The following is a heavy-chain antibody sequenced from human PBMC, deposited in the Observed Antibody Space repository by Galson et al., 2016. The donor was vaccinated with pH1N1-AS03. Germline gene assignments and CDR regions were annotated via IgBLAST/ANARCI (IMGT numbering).Heavy chain of an antibody. D-gene: IGHD6-19*01. J-gene: IGHJ4*02. CDR3: TRASGSGWYGSYYDY. CDR2: IKQDGSDK. CDR1: GFTLSSYW. Sequence: SLRLSCAASGFTLSSYWMSWVRQAPGKGLEWVANIKQDGSDKYYVDSVKGRFTISRDTSKNTVYLQMNSLRVEDTAVYYCTRASGSGWYGSYYDYWGQGTLVPVSS. V-gene: IGHV3-7*01.